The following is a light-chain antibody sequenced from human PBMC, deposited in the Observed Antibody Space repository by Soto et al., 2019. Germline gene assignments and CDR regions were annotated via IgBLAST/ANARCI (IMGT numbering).Light chain of an antibody. CDR1: QSVSSSY. Sequence: EIVLTQSPGTLSLSPGERATLSCRASQSVSSSYLAWYQQKPGQAPRLLIYGASSRATGIPDRFSGSGSGTEFTLTISRLEPEDFEVYYCQQYDSSPLTFGGGTKVEIK. CDR3: QQYDSSPLT. J-gene: IGKJ4*01. CDR2: GAS. V-gene: IGKV3-20*01.